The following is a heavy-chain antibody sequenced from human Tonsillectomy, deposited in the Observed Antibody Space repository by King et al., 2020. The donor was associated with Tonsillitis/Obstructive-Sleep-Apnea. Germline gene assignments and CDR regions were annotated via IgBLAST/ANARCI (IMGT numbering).Heavy chain of an antibody. Sequence: VQLVESGGGLVQPGGSLRLSCAASGFTFSSYAMSWVRQAPGKGLEWVSAISGSGGSTYYADSVKGRFTITRDNSKNTLYLQMNSLRAEDTAVYYCADGRRYCSSTSCYDYWGQGTLVTVSS. J-gene: IGHJ4*02. CDR2: ISGSGGST. CDR3: ADGRRYCSSTSCYDY. V-gene: IGHV3-23*04. CDR1: GFTFSSYA. D-gene: IGHD2-2*01.